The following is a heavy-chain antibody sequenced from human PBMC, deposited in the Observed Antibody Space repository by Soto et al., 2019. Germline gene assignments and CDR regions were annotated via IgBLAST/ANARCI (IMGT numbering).Heavy chain of an antibody. V-gene: IGHV4-34*01. CDR3: ARGMGLGLGEQTALGY. D-gene: IGHD3-16*01. CDR1: GGSLSGYY. CDR2: INDSGST. Sequence: ASETLSLTCAVYGGSLSGYYWSWVRQSPGKGLEWIGEINDSGSTNFNPSLESRVTISRDTSKNQFSLQLTSLTAADTAVYYCARGMGLGLGEQTALGYWGQGTLVTVSS. J-gene: IGHJ4*02.